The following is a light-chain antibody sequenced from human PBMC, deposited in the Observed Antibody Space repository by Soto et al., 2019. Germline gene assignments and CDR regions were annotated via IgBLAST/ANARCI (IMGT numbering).Light chain of an antibody. V-gene: IGKV3-11*01. CDR3: QQRSNWPPEVT. CDR2: DAS. Sequence: EIVLTQSPDTLSLYRGERATLSCRASQSVSSSLAWYQQKPGQAPRLLIYDASNRATGIPARFRGSGSGTDFTLTISSLEPEDFAVYYCQQRSNWPPEVTFGPGTKVDIK. J-gene: IGKJ3*01. CDR1: QSVSSS.